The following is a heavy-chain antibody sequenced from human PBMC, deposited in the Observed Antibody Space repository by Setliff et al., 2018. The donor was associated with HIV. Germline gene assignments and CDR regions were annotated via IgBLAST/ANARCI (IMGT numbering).Heavy chain of an antibody. J-gene: IGHJ4*02. V-gene: IGHV4-61*02. CDR1: GGSINSGAYL. CDR3: AARNSGNPTRHFDY. CDR2: IFRAGNA. D-gene: IGHD3-10*01. Sequence: SETLSLTCTVSGGSINSGAYLWAWIRQPAGKGLEWIGRIFRAGNATYNPSLKSRAILSVDTSQNQFSLQLKHVTAADTAVYYCAARNSGNPTRHFDYWGQGTLVTVSS.